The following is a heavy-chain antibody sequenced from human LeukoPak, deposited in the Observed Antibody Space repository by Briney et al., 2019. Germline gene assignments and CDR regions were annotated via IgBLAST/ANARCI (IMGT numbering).Heavy chain of an antibody. D-gene: IGHD5-24*01. Sequence: ASVKVSCKASGYTFTGYYMHWVRQAPGQGLEWMGRINPNSGGTNYAQKFQGRVTMTRDTSISTAYMELSRLRSDDTAVYYCARELEMATITHFDYWGQGTLVTVSS. CDR1: GYTFTGYY. CDR3: ARELEMATITHFDY. CDR2: INPNSGGT. J-gene: IGHJ4*02. V-gene: IGHV1-2*06.